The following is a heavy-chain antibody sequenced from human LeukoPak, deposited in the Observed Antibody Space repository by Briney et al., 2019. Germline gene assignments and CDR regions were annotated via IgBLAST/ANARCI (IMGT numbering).Heavy chain of an antibody. Sequence: ASVKVSCKASGYTFTSYDINWVRQATGQGLEWMGWMNPNSGNTGYAQKFQGRVTMTRNTSISTAYMELSSLRSEDPAVYYRARVYSGYDGTFDYWGQGTLVTVSS. CDR3: ARVYSGYDGTFDY. V-gene: IGHV1-8*01. D-gene: IGHD5-12*01. J-gene: IGHJ4*02. CDR2: MNPNSGNT. CDR1: GYTFTSYD.